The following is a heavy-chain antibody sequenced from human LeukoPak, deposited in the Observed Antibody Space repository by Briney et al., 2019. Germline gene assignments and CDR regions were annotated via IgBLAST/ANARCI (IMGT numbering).Heavy chain of an antibody. V-gene: IGHV3-23*01. CDR2: ISGSGGGT. CDR3: AKDTWQFAPDYYYYMDV. CDR1: GFTFSSYA. D-gene: IGHD2-21*01. Sequence: GGSLRLSCAASGFTFSSYAMSWVRQAPGKGLEWVSAISGSGGGTYYADSVKGRFTISRDNSKNTLYLQMNSLRAEDTALYYCAKDTWQFAPDYYYYMDVWGKGTTVTVSS. J-gene: IGHJ6*03.